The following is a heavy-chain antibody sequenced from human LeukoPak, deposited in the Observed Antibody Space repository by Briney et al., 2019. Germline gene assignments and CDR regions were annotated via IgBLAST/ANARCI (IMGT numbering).Heavy chain of an antibody. D-gene: IGHD5-18*01. V-gene: IGHV1-18*01. CDR3: ARGRQIWELWFDP. Sequence: ASVTVSCKASGYTFSSYGISWVRQAPGQGMEWMGWISPYNGNIKYAEGLQGRVTMTTDTSTSTAYMELRSLRSDDAAVYYCARGRQIWELWFDPWGQGTLVTVSS. CDR1: GYTFSSYG. CDR2: ISPYNGNI. J-gene: IGHJ5*02.